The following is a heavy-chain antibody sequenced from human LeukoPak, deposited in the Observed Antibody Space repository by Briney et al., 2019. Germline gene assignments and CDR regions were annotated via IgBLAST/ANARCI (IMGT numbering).Heavy chain of an antibody. D-gene: IGHD1-1*01. CDR2: ISNSGDST. Sequence: GGSLRLSCVASGFTFSGYVMTWVRQAPGKGLEWVSGISNSGDSTYYADSVKGRFTISRDSAENILYLQMNSLRVEDTAVYFCAKAGTVDGGSDYWGQGTLVTVSS. CDR3: AKAGTVDGGSDY. CDR1: GFTFSGYV. J-gene: IGHJ4*02. V-gene: IGHV3-23*01.